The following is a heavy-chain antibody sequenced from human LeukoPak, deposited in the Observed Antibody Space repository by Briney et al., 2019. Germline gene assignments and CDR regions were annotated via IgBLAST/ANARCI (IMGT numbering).Heavy chain of an antibody. J-gene: IGHJ5*02. CDR3: ARWNSSGWYWWFDP. V-gene: IGHV1-69*05. CDR2: IIPIFVTA. D-gene: IGHD6-19*01. CDR1: GATFSSYA. Sequence: SVKVSCKPSGATFSSYAISWVSQAPGQGLEWMGGIIPIFVTANYAQKFQGRVTITTDESTSTAYMELSSLRSEDTAVYYCARWNSSGWYWWFDPWGQGTLVTVSS.